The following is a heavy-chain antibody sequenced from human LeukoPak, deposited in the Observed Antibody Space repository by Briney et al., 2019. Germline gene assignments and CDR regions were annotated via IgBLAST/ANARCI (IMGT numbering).Heavy chain of an antibody. Sequence: ASVKVSCKASGYTFTSYDINWVRQAPGQGLEWMGWMNPNSGNTGYAQKFQGRVTMTRNTSISTAYMELSSLRSEDTAVYYCVIAAALYYYYGMDVWGQGTTVTVSS. CDR3: VIAAALYYYYGMDV. V-gene: IGHV1-8*02. CDR2: MNPNSGNT. CDR1: GYTFTSYD. J-gene: IGHJ6*02. D-gene: IGHD6-13*01.